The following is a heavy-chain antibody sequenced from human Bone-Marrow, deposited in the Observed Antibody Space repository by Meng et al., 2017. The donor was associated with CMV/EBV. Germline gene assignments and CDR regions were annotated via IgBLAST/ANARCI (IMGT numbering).Heavy chain of an antibody. J-gene: IGHJ4*02. CDR3: ARAFPMETYYDFWSGYWGVYFDY. V-gene: IGHV4-34*01. CDR1: GGSFSGYY. D-gene: IGHD3-3*01. CDR2: INHSGVT. Sequence: SETLSLTCAVHGGSFSGYYWSWIRQPPGKGLEWIGEINHSGVTNYNPSLKSRVTISIDTSKNQFSLKLSSVTAADTAVYFCARAFPMETYYDFWSGYWGVYFDYWGQGTLVTVSS.